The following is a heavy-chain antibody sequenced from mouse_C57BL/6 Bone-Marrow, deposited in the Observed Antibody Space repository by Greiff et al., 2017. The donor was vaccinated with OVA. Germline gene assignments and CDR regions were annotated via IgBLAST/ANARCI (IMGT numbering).Heavy chain of an antibody. D-gene: IGHD1-1*01. Sequence: QVQLQQSGAELVRPGASVTLSCKASGYTFTDYEMHWVKQTPVHGLEWIGAIDPETGGTAYNQKFKGKAILTADKSSSTAYMELRSLTSEDSAVYYCTKGYTTVVATQGDFDVWGTGTTVTVSS. V-gene: IGHV1-15*01. J-gene: IGHJ1*03. CDR2: IDPETGGT. CDR1: GYTFTDYE. CDR3: TKGYTTVVATQGDFDV.